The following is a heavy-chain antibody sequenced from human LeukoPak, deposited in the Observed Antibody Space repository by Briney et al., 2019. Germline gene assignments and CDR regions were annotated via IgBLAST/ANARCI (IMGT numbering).Heavy chain of an antibody. D-gene: IGHD3-16*01. Sequence: SETLSLTCTVSGGSVSGYFWSWIRQPAGKGLEWIGRIHSSGTTNYNPYLMSRVTMSVDTSKNQFSLNLRSLTAADTAVYYCARYTFGSDYFDSWGQGTLVTVSS. CDR2: IHSSGTT. V-gene: IGHV4-4*07. J-gene: IGHJ4*02. CDR1: GGSVSGYF. CDR3: ARYTFGSDYFDS.